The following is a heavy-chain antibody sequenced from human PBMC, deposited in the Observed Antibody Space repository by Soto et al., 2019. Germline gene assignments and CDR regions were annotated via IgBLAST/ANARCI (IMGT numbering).Heavy chain of an antibody. CDR2: VYPGDSDT. D-gene: IGHD3-22*01. V-gene: IGHV5-51*04. J-gene: IGHJ4*02. Sequence: GESLKISCKASGYSFTTYWIGWVRQMPGKGLEWMGIVYPGDSDTRYSPSFQGQVTISADKLLTTAYLQWNSLKASDTAMYYCARSPYYYDSSGYPSPSDYWGQGTLVTVSS. CDR3: ARSPYYYDSSGYPSPSDY. CDR1: GYSFTTYW.